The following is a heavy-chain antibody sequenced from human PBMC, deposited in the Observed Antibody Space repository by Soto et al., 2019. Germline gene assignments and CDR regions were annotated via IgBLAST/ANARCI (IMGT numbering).Heavy chain of an antibody. CDR2: ISTYNGNT. V-gene: IGHV1-18*01. J-gene: IGHJ4*02. Sequence: QVQLVQSGAEVKKPGASVRVSCKASGYTFTTYGFSWVRQAPGQGLEWMGWISTYNGNTNYAQNLQGRVTMTTDASTSTAYTELRSLRSDDTAVYYCARDDYGDYDYWGQGTLVTVSS. D-gene: IGHD4-17*01. CDR1: GYTFTTYG. CDR3: ARDDYGDYDY.